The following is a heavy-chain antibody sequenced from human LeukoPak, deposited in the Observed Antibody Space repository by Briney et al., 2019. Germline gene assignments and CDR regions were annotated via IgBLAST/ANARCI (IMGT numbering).Heavy chain of an antibody. J-gene: IGHJ4*02. D-gene: IGHD6-19*01. CDR2: IWYDGSNK. Sequence: GGSLRLSCAASGFTFSSYGMHWVRQAPGKGLEGVAVIWYDGSNKYYADSVKGRFTISRDNSKNTLYLQMNSMRAEDTAVYYCAREGSGAAQWLSHDAGGFDYWGQGTLVTVSS. CDR3: AREGSGAAQWLSHDAGGFDY. CDR1: GFTFSSYG. V-gene: IGHV3-33*01.